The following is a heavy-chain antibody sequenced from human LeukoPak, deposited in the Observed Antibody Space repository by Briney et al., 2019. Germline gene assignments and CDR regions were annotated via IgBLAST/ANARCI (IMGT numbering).Heavy chain of an antibody. Sequence: SETLSLTCAVYGGSFSGYYWSWIRQPPGKGLEWIGEINHRGSTNYNPSLKSRVTISVDTSKNQFSLKLSSVTAADTAVYYCARADTYYYDSSGSYYFDYWGQGTLVTVSS. CDR2: INHRGST. V-gene: IGHV4-34*01. CDR1: GGSFSGYY. J-gene: IGHJ4*02. CDR3: ARADTYYYDSSGSYYFDY. D-gene: IGHD3-22*01.